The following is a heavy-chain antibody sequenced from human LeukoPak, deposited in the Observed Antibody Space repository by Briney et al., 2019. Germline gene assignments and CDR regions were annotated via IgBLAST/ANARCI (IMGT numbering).Heavy chain of an antibody. CDR2: ISYDGSNK. CDR1: GFTFSSYG. D-gene: IGHD3-22*01. V-gene: IGHV3-30*18. CDR3: AKIVADAFDI. J-gene: IGHJ3*02. Sequence: PGGSLRLSCAASGFTFSSYGMHWVRQAPGKGLEWVAVISYDGSNKYYADSVNGRFTISRDNSKNTLYLQMNSLRAEDTAVYYCAKIVADAFDIWGQGTMVTVSS.